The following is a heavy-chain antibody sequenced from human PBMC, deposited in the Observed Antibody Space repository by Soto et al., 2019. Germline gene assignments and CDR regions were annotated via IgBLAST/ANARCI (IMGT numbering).Heavy chain of an antibody. D-gene: IGHD6-6*01. CDR1: GYPFNVYS. Sequence: ASVKVSCTASGYPFNVYSMTWVLPALRQGLEWMGWITPNSGGTNYAQKLQGWVTMTRDTSISTAYMELSRLRSDDPAVYYCARGVHGSSSTYYYYGMDVRGEGTTVTVSS. J-gene: IGHJ6*04. CDR2: ITPNSGGT. V-gene: IGHV1-2*04. CDR3: ARGVHGSSSTYYYYGMDV.